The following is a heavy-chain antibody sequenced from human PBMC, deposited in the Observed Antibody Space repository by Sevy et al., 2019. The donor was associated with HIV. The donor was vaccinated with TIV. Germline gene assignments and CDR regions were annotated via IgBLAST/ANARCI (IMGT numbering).Heavy chain of an antibody. CDR3: ARDPGIGYDFWSGYYTSYYGMDV. V-gene: IGHV3-33*01. D-gene: IGHD3-3*01. CDR1: GFTFSSYG. J-gene: IGHJ6*02. CDR2: IWYDGSNK. Sequence: GGSLRLSCAASGFTFSSYGMHWVRQAPGKGLEWVAVIWYDGSNKYYADSVKGRFTISRDNSKNTLYLQMNRLRAEDTAVYYCARDPGIGYDFWSGYYTSYYGMDVWGQGTTVTVSS.